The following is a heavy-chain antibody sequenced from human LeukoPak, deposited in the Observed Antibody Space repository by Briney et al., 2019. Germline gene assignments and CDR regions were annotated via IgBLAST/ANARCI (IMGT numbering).Heavy chain of an antibody. J-gene: IGHJ4*02. CDR3: ARDSGSSWYIAY. CDR2: INTDGSST. Sequence: PGRFLRLSCAASGIIFSNYGMHWVRQAPGKGLVWVSRINTDGSSTSYADSVKGRFSISRDNAKNTLYLQMNSLRAEDTAVYYCARDSGSSWYIAYWGQGTLVTVSS. D-gene: IGHD6-13*01. V-gene: IGHV3-74*01. CDR1: GIIFSNYG.